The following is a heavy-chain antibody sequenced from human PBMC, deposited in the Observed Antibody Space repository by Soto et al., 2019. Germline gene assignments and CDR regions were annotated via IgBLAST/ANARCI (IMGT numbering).Heavy chain of an antibody. CDR2: ISYDVSNI. CDR3: ARDQPGYSYGYGLGY. CDR1: GFNFSSYA. D-gene: IGHD5-18*01. Sequence: GGSHRLSCAASGFNFSSYAMHWVRQAPGKGLEWVAVISYDVSNIYYAASVKGQFTISINNAKNTLYLQINSQRAEDKAVYYCARDQPGYSYGYGLGYWGQGTLVTVSS. J-gene: IGHJ4*02. V-gene: IGHV3-30-3*01.